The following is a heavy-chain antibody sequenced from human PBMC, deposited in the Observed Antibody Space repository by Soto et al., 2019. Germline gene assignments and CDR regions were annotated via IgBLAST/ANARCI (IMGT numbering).Heavy chain of an antibody. D-gene: IGHD2-15*01. CDR1: GGSISSNGHY. Sequence: QVQLQESGPELVKPSQTLSLTCTVSGGSISSNGHYWTWIRQHPGKGLEWIAYIYYTGNTYYNPSLKSRLSISVDTSKNHFSLTLRSVTAADTAVYYCAREQWGYDSWGQGTLVTVSS. V-gene: IGHV4-31*03. CDR3: AREQWGYDS. CDR2: IYYTGNT. J-gene: IGHJ4*02.